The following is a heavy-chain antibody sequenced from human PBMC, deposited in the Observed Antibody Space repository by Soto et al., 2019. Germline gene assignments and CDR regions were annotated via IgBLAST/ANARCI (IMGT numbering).Heavy chain of an antibody. CDR1: GFTFSTYS. Sequence: GGSLRLSCAASGFTFSTYSMNWVRQAPGKGLEWVSAITSSTSYIYYADSVKGRFTISRDNAKNSLYLQMNSLRAEDTAVYYCARDVGTYFDWPKHGYWGQGTLVTVSS. CDR3: ARDVGTYFDWPKHGY. V-gene: IGHV3-21*01. CDR2: ITSSTSYI. D-gene: IGHD3-9*01. J-gene: IGHJ4*02.